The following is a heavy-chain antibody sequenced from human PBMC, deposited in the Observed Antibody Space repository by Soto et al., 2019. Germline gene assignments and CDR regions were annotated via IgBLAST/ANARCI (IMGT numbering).Heavy chain of an antibody. Sequence: QVQLVQSGAEVKKPGASVKGSCKASGYTFTSYDINWVRQATGQWLEWMGGMNPKRGNTGYAQKYQGRVTMTTNTDISTAYKELSSLRSEDTAINYCARRGYSSTGYYYHYYGMDVWGQGTTVTVSS. D-gene: IGHD6-13*01. CDR3: ARRGYSSTGYYYHYYGMDV. CDR2: MNPKRGNT. V-gene: IGHV1-8*01. CDR1: GYTFTSYD. J-gene: IGHJ6*02.